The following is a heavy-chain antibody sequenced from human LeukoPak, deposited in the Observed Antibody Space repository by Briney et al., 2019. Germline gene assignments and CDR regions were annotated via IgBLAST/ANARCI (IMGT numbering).Heavy chain of an antibody. V-gene: IGHV4-31*03. D-gene: IGHD6-13*01. CDR2: IYYSGST. J-gene: IGHJ6*02. CDR1: GGSIRSGGYY. CDR3: AREADSSSWYV. Sequence: SQTLSLTCTVSGGSIRSGGYYWSWIRQHPGKGLEWIGNIYYSGSTSYNPSLKSRVTISVDTSKNQFSLKLNSVTAADTAVYYCAREADSSSWYVWGQGTTVTVSS.